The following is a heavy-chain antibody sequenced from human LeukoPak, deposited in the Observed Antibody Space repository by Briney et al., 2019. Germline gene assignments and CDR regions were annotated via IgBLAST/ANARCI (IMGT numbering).Heavy chain of an antibody. CDR2: ISAYNGAT. J-gene: IGHJ6*02. Sequence: ASVTVSCKASGYTFTSYAIAWVRQAPGRGLEWMGWISAYNGATNYAQKFRGRVTMTTDTSTKTGYMELRSLTSDDTAAYFCARDQLRYYGSNNYYSDMDFWGQGTTVTVSS. V-gene: IGHV1-18*01. D-gene: IGHD3-10*01. CDR3: ARDQLRYYGSNNYYSDMDF. CDR1: GYTFTSYA.